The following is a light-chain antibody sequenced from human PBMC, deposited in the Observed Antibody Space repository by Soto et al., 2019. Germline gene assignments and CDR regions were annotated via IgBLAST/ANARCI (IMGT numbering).Light chain of an antibody. Sequence: QPVLTQPPSVSGAPGQRVTISCTGCSSNIGAGHVVHWYQQFPGRAPNLLIFGSSNRPSGVPDRFSGSKSGTSASLAITGLQAEDEADYYCQSYDNGLSASVFGGGTKLTVL. CDR3: QSYDNGLSASV. CDR2: GSS. V-gene: IGLV1-40*01. CDR1: SSNIGAGHV. J-gene: IGLJ2*01.